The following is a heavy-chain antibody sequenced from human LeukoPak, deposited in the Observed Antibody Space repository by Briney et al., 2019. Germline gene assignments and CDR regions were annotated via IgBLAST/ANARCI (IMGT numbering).Heavy chain of an antibody. CDR1: GFIFSNYA. D-gene: IGHD5-24*01. CDR2: ISYDGSNK. V-gene: IGHV3-30*04. Sequence: GGSLRLSCAASGFIFSNYAIHWVRQAPGKGLEGVAVISYDGSNKYYADSVKGRFTISRDNSKNTLYLQMNSLRPEDTAVYYCAKDDAWLQYGDWGRGTLVTVSS. CDR3: AKDDAWLQYGD. J-gene: IGHJ4*02.